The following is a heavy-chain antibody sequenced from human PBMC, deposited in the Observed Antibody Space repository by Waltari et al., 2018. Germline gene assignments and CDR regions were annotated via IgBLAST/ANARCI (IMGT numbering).Heavy chain of an antibody. V-gene: IGHV3-53*01. CDR1: GFKVSDNY. J-gene: IGHJ4*02. CDR2: IYATGDT. D-gene: IGHD6-19*01. Sequence: EVQLVESGGALIQPGGSLSLSCAASGFKVSDNYMSWVRQDPGKGPEWVSVIYATGDTYYADSVRGRFTISRDTSKNTVYLQMDSLGAADTAVYYCARAGLGSPSQWLQVLDSWGQGTLVTVSA. CDR3: ARAGLGSPSQWLQVLDS.